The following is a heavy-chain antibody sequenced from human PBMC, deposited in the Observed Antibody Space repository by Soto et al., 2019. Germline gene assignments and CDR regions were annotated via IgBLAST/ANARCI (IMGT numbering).Heavy chain of an antibody. J-gene: IGHJ5*02. CDR3: ARKQWVVPNWFDP. CDR1: GGSISSSYW. D-gene: IGHD6-19*01. CDR2: MYHSGST. V-gene: IGHV4-4*02. Sequence: QVQLQESGPGLVKPSGTLSLTCAVSGGSISSSYWWSWVRQPPGKGLEWIGEMYHSGSTNYNPSLKNRVTISVDKSKNQFSLRVSSVTAADTAVYYCARKQWVVPNWFDPWGQGILATVSS.